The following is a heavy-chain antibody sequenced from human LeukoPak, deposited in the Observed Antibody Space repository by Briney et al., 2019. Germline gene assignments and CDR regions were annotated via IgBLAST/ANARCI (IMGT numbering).Heavy chain of an antibody. J-gene: IGHJ3*02. Sequence: GGSLRLSCAGSGFTFSNAWLSWVRQAPGKGLEWVGRIKSKTDGGTTDYATPVKGRFTISRDDSKNTLYLQMNSLKTEDTGVYYRIPMWAFDMWGQGTMVTVSS. CDR2: IKSKTDGGTT. V-gene: IGHV3-15*01. CDR1: GFTFSNAW. CDR3: IPMWAFDM. D-gene: IGHD2-21*01.